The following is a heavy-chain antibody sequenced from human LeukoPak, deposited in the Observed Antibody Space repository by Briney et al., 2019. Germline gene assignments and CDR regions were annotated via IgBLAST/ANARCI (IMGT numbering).Heavy chain of an antibody. CDR1: VFIFSNYA. Sequence: HPGGSLRLSCAASVFIFSNYAMSWVRQAPGKGLQWVSAFSGSGGSTYYADSVKGRFTISRDNSRNTLYLQMNSLRAEDTAVYYCARSGLSRFGFWGQGTLVAVSS. CDR3: ARSGLSRFGF. D-gene: IGHD2/OR15-2a*01. V-gene: IGHV3-23*01. CDR2: FSGSGGST. J-gene: IGHJ4*02.